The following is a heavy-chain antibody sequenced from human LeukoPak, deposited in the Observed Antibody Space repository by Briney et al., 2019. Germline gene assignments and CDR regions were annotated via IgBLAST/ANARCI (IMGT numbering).Heavy chain of an antibody. CDR3: ARGGTYCPDY. Sequence: PGGSLRLSCAASGFTFSSYNMNWVRQAPGKGLEWVSYISSSCSPIFYADSVKGRFTISRDNAKNSLYLQMNSLRDEDTAVYYCARGGTYCPDYWGQGTLVTVSS. CDR2: ISSSCSPI. V-gene: IGHV3-48*02. J-gene: IGHJ4*02. D-gene: IGHD1-26*01. CDR1: GFTFSSYN.